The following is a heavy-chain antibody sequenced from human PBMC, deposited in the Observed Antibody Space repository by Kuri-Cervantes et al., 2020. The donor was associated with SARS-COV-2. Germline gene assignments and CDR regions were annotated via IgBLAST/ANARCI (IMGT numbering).Heavy chain of an antibody. CDR2: FDPEDGET. CDR3: ARDRPAYYYYYYGMDV. V-gene: IGHV1-24*01. CDR1: GYTLTELS. J-gene: IGHJ6*02. D-gene: IGHD2-2*01. Sequence: ASVKVSCKVSGYTLTELSMHWVRQAPGKGLEWMGGFDPEDGETIYAQKFQGRVTMTRNTSISTAYMELSSLRSADTAVYYCARDRPAYYYYYYGMDVWGQGTTVTVSS.